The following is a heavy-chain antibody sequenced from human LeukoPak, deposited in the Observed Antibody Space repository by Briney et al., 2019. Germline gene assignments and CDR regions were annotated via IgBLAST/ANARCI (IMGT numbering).Heavy chain of an antibody. Sequence: GGSLRLSCAASGFTFSSYAMGWVRQAPGKGLEWVSAISGSGGSTYYADSVKGRFTISRDNSKNTLYLQMNSLRAEDTAVYYCAKPLYYYGSGSFTFDYWGQGTLVTVSS. D-gene: IGHD3-10*01. V-gene: IGHV3-23*01. CDR1: GFTFSSYA. CDR2: ISGSGGST. CDR3: AKPLYYYGSGSFTFDY. J-gene: IGHJ4*02.